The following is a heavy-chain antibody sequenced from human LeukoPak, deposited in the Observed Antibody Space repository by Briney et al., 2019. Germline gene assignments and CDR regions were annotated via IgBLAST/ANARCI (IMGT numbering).Heavy chain of an antibody. D-gene: IGHD2-2*01. J-gene: IGHJ5*02. CDR2: IYHSGST. Sequence: SETLSLSCAVSGGSISSSNWWSWVRQPPGKGLEWIGEIYHSGSTNYNPSLKSRVTISVDTSKNQFSLKLSSVTAADTAVYYCARDVGYQLLLGFEGGWFDPWGQGTLVTVSS. CDR3: ARDVGYQLLLGFEGGWFDP. CDR1: GGSISSSNW. V-gene: IGHV4-4*02.